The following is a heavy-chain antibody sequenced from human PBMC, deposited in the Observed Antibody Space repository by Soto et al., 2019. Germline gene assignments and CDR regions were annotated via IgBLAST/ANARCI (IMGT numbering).Heavy chain of an antibody. CDR3: ATLCGGDCYSSDY. V-gene: IGHV1-3*01. CDR2: INAGNGNT. CDR1: GYTFTSYT. D-gene: IGHD2-21*02. J-gene: IGHJ4*02. Sequence: QFQLVQSGAEVKKPGASVKVSCEASGYTFTSYTMHWVRQAPGQRLEWMGWINAGNGNTKYSQKFQGRVTITRDTSASTAYMELSSLRSEDTAVYYCATLCGGDCYSSDYWGQGTLVTVSS.